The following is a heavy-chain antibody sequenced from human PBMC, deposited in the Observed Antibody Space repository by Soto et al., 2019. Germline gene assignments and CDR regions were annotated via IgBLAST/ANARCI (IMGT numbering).Heavy chain of an antibody. CDR3: AKGNYYDNSGLHYFEY. D-gene: IGHD3-22*01. Sequence: GGSLRLSCIASGFTFRNYGMYWVRQAPGKGLEWVAVTSYDGSKKYYTDAVKGRFTISRDNSKNTLYLQMNSLSAEDTAVYYCAKGNYYDNSGLHYFEYWGQGTLVT. J-gene: IGHJ4*02. CDR2: TSYDGSKK. V-gene: IGHV3-30*18. CDR1: GFTFRNYG.